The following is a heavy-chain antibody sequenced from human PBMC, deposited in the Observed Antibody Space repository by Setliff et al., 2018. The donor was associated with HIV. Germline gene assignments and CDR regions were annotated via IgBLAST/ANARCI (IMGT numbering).Heavy chain of an antibody. D-gene: IGHD2-8*01. CDR1: GFTFINYD. J-gene: IGHJ6*03. Sequence: ASVKVSCKASGFTFINYDISWVRQAPGQGLEWMGWMNPNSSNTGYAQKFQGRVAMTRNTSINTAYMELSSLRSEDTAVYYCARGRVMVYANRRYYYYMDVWGKGTTVTV. CDR3: ARGRVMVYANRRYYYYMDV. V-gene: IGHV1-8*02. CDR2: MNPNSSNT.